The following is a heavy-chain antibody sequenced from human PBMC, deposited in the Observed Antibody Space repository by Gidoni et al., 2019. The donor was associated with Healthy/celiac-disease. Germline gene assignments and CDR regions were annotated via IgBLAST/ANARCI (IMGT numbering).Heavy chain of an antibody. J-gene: IGHJ4*02. CDR3: ARDLGVEYCTNGVCYSNFDY. D-gene: IGHD2-8*01. V-gene: IGHV1-18*01. Sequence: PGQGLEWMGWISAYNGNTNYAQKLQSRVTMTTDTSTSTAYMELRSLRSDDTAVYYFARDLGVEYCTNGVCYSNFDYWGQGTLVTVSS. CDR2: ISAYNGNT.